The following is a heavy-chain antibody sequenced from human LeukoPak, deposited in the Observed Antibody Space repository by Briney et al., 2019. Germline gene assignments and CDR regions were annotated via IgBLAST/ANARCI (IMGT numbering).Heavy chain of an antibody. D-gene: IGHD3-3*01. CDR2: IKQDGSEK. V-gene: IGHV3-7*03. J-gene: IGHJ4*02. CDR1: GFTFSSHW. CDR3: ARDFGRPTTFDY. Sequence: PGGSLRLSCAASGFTFSSHWMSWVRQTPGKGLERVATIKQDGSEKYYVGSVNGRFTISRDNAKNSLYLQMNSLRAEDTGMYYCARDFGRPTTFDYWGQGTLVTVSS.